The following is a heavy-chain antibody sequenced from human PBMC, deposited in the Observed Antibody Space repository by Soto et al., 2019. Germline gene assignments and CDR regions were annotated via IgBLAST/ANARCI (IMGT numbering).Heavy chain of an antibody. CDR2: IIPIFGTA. D-gene: IGHD6-13*01. V-gene: IGHV1-69*13. CDR1: GGTFSSYA. Sequence: SVKVSCKASGGTFSSYAISWVRQAPGQGLEWMGGIIPIFGTANYAQKFQGRVTITADESTSTAYMELSSLRSEDTAVYYCASPPSSWYTWFDPWGQGTLVTVSS. CDR3: ASPPSSWYTWFDP. J-gene: IGHJ5*02.